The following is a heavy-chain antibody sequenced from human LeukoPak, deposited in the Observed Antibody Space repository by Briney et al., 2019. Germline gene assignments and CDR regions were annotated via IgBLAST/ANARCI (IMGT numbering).Heavy chain of an antibody. J-gene: IGHJ4*02. CDR3: ARVRKEYSSFPYYFDY. Sequence: GASVKVSCKASGYTFTSCYMHWVRQAPGQGLEWMGIINPSGGSTSYAQKFQGRVTMTRDTSTSTVYMELSSLRSEDTAVYYCARVRKEYSSFPYYFDYWGQGTLVTVSS. V-gene: IGHV1-46*01. D-gene: IGHD6-6*01. CDR1: GYTFTSCY. CDR2: INPSGGST.